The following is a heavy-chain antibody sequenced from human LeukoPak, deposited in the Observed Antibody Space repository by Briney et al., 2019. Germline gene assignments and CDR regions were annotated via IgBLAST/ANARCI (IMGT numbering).Heavy chain of an antibody. Sequence: PGGSLRLSCAASGFTFSSYAMSRVRQAPGKGLEWVSAISGSGGSTYYADSVKGRFTISRDNSKNTLYLQMNSLRAEDTAVYYCAKSIGSQGGAFDIWGQGTMVTVSS. CDR1: GFTFSSYA. CDR3: AKSIGSQGGAFDI. J-gene: IGHJ3*02. D-gene: IGHD1-26*01. CDR2: ISGSGGST. V-gene: IGHV3-23*01.